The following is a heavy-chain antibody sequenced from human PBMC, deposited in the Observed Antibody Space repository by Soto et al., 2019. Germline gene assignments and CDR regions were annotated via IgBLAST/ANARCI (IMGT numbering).Heavy chain of an antibody. V-gene: IGHV1-69*13. Sequence: GASVKVSCKASGGTFSSYAISWVRQAPGQGLEWMGGIIPIFGTANYAQKFQGRVTITADESTSTAYMELSSLRSEDTAVYYCARDLNRFSAMVTSHYYYYGMDVWGQGTTVTVSS. J-gene: IGHJ6*02. D-gene: IGHD5-18*01. CDR2: IIPIFGTA. CDR1: GGTFSSYA. CDR3: ARDLNRFSAMVTSHYYYYGMDV.